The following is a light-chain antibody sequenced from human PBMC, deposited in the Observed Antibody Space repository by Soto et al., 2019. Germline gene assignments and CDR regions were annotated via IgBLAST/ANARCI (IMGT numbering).Light chain of an antibody. Sequence: DIVMTQSPLSLPVTPGEPASISCRSSQSLGYSDGSTFLSWFQLRPGQSPRRLIYTVSSRDSGVPDRFSGSGSGTDFTLKISRVEAEDVGVYYCMQGTHWPPSFGPGTKVDIK. CDR1: QSLGYSDGSTF. CDR3: MQGTHWPPS. CDR2: TVS. V-gene: IGKV2-30*01. J-gene: IGKJ3*01.